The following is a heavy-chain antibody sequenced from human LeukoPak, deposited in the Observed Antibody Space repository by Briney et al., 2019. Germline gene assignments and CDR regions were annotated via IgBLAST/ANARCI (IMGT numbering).Heavy chain of an antibody. Sequence: GKSLRLSCAASGFTFSSYAMSWVRQAPGKGLEWVSAISGSGGSTYYADSVKGRFTISRDNSKNTLYLQMNSLRAEDTAVYYCAKGSRYNGGDYYDSSGYTPFDYWGQGTLVTVSS. CDR2: ISGSGGST. CDR1: GFTFSSYA. V-gene: IGHV3-23*01. D-gene: IGHD3-22*01. CDR3: AKGSRYNGGDYYDSSGYTPFDY. J-gene: IGHJ4*02.